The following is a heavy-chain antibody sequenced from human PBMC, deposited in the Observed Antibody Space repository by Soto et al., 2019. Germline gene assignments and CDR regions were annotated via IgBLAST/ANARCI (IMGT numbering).Heavy chain of an antibody. J-gene: IGHJ4*02. CDR2: ISGSGGST. CDR3: ANSLEWPYYFDD. Sequence: GGSLRLSCAASGFTFSSYAMSWVRQAPGKGLEWVSAISGSGGSTYYADSVKGRFTISRDNSKNTLYLQMNSLRAEDTAVYYCANSLEWPYYFDDWGQGTLVTVSS. CDR1: GFTFSSYA. V-gene: IGHV3-23*01. D-gene: IGHD3-3*01.